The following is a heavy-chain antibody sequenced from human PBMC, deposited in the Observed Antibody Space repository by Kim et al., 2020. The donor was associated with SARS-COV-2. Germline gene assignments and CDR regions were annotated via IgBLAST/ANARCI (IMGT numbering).Heavy chain of an antibody. Sequence: YYSTSLKTMLTISKDTSKNQVVLTMTNMDPVDTATYYCARIYGDFQFFDYWGQGTLVTVSS. CDR3: ARIYGDFQFFDY. D-gene: IGHD4-17*01. V-gene: IGHV2-70*01. J-gene: IGHJ4*02.